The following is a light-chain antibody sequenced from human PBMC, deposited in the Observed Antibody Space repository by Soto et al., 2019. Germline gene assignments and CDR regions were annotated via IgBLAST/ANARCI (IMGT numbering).Light chain of an antibody. CDR3: QQRSNWPSIT. CDR1: QSFSNTY. CDR2: GTS. J-gene: IGKJ5*01. Sequence: EIVLTQSPGTLSLSPVERATLSCRASQSFSNTYLAWYQQKPGQAPSLLIYGTSNRATGIPDRFSGSGSGTDFTLTISSLEPEDFAVYYCQQRSNWPSITFGQGTRLEIK. V-gene: IGKV3D-20*02.